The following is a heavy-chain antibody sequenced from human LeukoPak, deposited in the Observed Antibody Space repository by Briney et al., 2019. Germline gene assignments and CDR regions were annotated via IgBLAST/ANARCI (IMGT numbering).Heavy chain of an antibody. CDR3: ARGVVAPKFDY. CDR2: ISSSGSTI. V-gene: IGHV3-48*03. CDR1: GFTFSSYE. D-gene: IGHD2-15*01. J-gene: IGHJ4*02. Sequence: PGGSLRLSCAASGFTFSSYEMNWVRQAPGKGLEWVSYISSSGSTIYYADSMKGRFTISRDNAKNSLYLQTNSLRAEDTAVYYCARGVVAPKFDYWGQETLVTVSS.